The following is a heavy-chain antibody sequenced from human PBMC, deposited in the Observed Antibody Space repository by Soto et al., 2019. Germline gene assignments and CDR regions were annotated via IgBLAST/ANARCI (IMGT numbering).Heavy chain of an antibody. D-gene: IGHD3-16*01. CDR3: AKDRHYQRKCFNS. CDR2: ISYDGSNK. V-gene: IGHV3-30-3*01. Sequence: GGSLRLSCAASGFTFSSYAMHWVRQAPGKGLEWVAVISYDGSNKYYADSVRGRFTISRDNSKNTVFLHMDSLSAEDTAVYYCAKDRHYQRKCFNSRGQGPLVTVS. J-gene: IGHJ4*02. CDR1: GFTFSSYA.